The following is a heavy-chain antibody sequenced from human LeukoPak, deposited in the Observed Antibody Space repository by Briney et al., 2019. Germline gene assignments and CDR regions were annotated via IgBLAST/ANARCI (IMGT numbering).Heavy chain of an antibody. J-gene: IGHJ4*02. CDR1: GGSISSYY. Sequence: SETLSLTCTVSGGSISSYYWSWIRQPPGKGLEWIGYIYYSGSTNYNPSLKSRVTISVDTSKNQFSLKLSSVTAADTAVYYCASLAYYDSSGYSDWGLGTLVTVSS. D-gene: IGHD3-22*01. CDR3: ASLAYYDSSGYSD. V-gene: IGHV4-59*08. CDR2: IYYSGST.